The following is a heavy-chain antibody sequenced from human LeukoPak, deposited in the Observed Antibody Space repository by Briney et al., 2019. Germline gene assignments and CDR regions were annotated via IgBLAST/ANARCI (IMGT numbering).Heavy chain of an antibody. Sequence: GGSLRLSCAASGFTFSTYAMSWVRQAPGKGLEWVSGLSGSGSSAYYADSVKGRFTISRDYSKNTLFLQMNSLRADDTAVYYCAKVGTGDLFRALDYWGQGTLVTVSS. V-gene: IGHV3-23*01. D-gene: IGHD1-14*01. CDR2: LSGSGSSA. CDR3: AKVGTGDLFRALDY. J-gene: IGHJ4*02. CDR1: GFTFSTYA.